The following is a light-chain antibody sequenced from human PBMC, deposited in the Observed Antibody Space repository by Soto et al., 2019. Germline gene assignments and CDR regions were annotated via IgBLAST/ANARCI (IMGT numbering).Light chain of an antibody. Sequence: QSVLSPPPSASRSLGQSVTISCTGTSSDVGAYNCVSWYQQYTRKAPKLMSYDVDKRPSGVPHRFSGSKSVTKASQTVSGLLALHEADYYGITDAGSDNFRDFGTGTKGPVL. CDR2: DVD. V-gene: IGLV2-8*01. J-gene: IGLJ1*01. CDR3: ITDAGSDNFRD. CDR1: SSDVGAYNC.